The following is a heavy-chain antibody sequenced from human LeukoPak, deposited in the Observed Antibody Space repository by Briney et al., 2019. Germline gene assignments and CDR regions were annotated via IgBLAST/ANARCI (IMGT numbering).Heavy chain of an antibody. CDR1: GGSISNGSYY. Sequence: PSETLSLTCTVSGGSISNGSYYWSWIRQPAGKGLEWIGHVYTSGSTYYNPSLKSRVTISVDTSKNQFSLKLSSVTAADTAVYYCARQALDYGDYYYMDVWGKGTTVTISS. CDR2: VYTSGST. CDR3: ARQALDYGDYYYMDV. J-gene: IGHJ6*03. V-gene: IGHV4-61*09. D-gene: IGHD4-17*01.